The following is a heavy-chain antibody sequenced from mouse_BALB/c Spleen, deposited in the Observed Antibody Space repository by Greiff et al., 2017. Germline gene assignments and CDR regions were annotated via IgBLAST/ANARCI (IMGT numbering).Heavy chain of an antibody. CDR1: GYTFTSYW. D-gene: IGHD4-1*01. CDR3: ARGVTGTRFAY. J-gene: IGHJ3*01. Sequence: QVQLQQSGAELVKPGASVKLSCKASGYTFTSYWMHWVKQRPGQGLEWIGEINPSNGRTNYNEKFKSKATLTVDKSSSTAYMQLSSLTSEDSAVYYCARGVTGTRFAYWGQGTLVTVSA. CDR2: INPSNGRT. V-gene: IGHV1S81*02.